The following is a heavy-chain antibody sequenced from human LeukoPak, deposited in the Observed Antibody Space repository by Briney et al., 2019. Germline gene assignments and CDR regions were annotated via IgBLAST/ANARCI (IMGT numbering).Heavy chain of an antibody. J-gene: IGHJ6*03. CDR3: ARLHEQHLFPYYHYHYLDV. Sequence: PGGALRLSCAASGFTFSRYSMNWVRQAPGKGLEWVSYISGSGTTIYYTDSVRGRLPISRDKPKDSWYMQMHNLTAEATALSYCARLHEQHLFPYYHYHYLDVWAKGTTVGVSS. D-gene: IGHD6-13*01. CDR2: ISGSGTTI. CDR1: GFTFSRYS. V-gene: IGHV3-48*01.